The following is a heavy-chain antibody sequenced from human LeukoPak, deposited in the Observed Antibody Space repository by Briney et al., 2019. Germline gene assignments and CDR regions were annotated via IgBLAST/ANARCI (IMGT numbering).Heavy chain of an antibody. V-gene: IGHV3-21*01. Sequence: GGSQRLSCAASGFTFSDYNMNWVRQTPGKGLEWVSCISGRNNYMYYADSVNGRCTISRDNAKDSLYLQMNSLRAEDTAVYYCARDLVSRDGYNYIDFWGQGTLVTVSS. D-gene: IGHD5-24*01. CDR2: ISGRNNYM. J-gene: IGHJ4*02. CDR1: GFTFSDYN. CDR3: ARDLVSRDGYNYIDF.